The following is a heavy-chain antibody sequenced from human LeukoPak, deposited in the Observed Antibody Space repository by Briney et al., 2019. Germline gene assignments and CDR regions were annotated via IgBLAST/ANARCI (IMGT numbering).Heavy chain of an antibody. CDR1: GFTFSSYW. V-gene: IGHV3-48*02. CDR3: APHRDGNYPFDY. CDR2: ISSSSSTI. D-gene: IGHD1-7*01. Sequence: GGSLRLSCAASGFTFSSYWMSWVRQAPGKGLEWVSYISSSSSTIYYADSVKGRFTISRDNAKRSLYLQMNSLRDEDTAVYYCAPHRDGNYPFDYWGQGTLVTVSS. J-gene: IGHJ4*02.